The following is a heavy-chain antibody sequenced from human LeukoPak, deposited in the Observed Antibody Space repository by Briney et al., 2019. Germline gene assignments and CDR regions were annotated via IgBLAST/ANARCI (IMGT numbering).Heavy chain of an antibody. J-gene: IGHJ4*02. Sequence: SETLSLTCTVSAGSISNYYWSWIRQPPGKGLEWIGYISYSGSTNYNPSLKSRVTISVDTSKNQFSLKLSSVTAADTAVYYCARGPKSSSWPNLDYWGQGTLVTVSS. CDR1: AGSISNYY. D-gene: IGHD6-13*01. CDR3: ARGPKSSSWPNLDY. V-gene: IGHV4-59*08. CDR2: ISYSGST.